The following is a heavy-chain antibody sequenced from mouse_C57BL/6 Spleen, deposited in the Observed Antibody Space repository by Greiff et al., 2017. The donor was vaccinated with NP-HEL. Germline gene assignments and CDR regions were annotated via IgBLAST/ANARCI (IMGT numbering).Heavy chain of an antibody. CDR1: GYTFTGYW. V-gene: IGHV1-9*01. Sequence: VMLVESGAELMKPGASVKLSCKATGYTFTGYWIEWVKQRPGHGLEWIGEILPGSGSTNYNEKLKGKATFTADTSSNTAYMQLSSLTTEDSASYYCARIYYYGSSYNYYAMDYWGQGTSVTVSS. CDR2: ILPGSGST. CDR3: ARIYYYGSSYNYYAMDY. D-gene: IGHD1-1*01. J-gene: IGHJ4*01.